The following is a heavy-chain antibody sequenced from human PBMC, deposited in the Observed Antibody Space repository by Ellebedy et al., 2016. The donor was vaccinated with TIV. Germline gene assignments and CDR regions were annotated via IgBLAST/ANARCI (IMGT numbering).Heavy chain of an antibody. CDR3: ARGREAVAGIHAMDV. D-gene: IGHD6-19*01. CDR2: MNPNSGNT. Sequence: AASVKVSCKASGYTFTSYDINWVRQATGQGLEWMGWMNPNSGNTGYAQKFQGRVTMTRNTSISTVYMELSSLRSEDTAVYYCARGREAVAGIHAMDVWGQGTTVTVSS. CDR1: GYTFTSYD. V-gene: IGHV1-8*01. J-gene: IGHJ6*02.